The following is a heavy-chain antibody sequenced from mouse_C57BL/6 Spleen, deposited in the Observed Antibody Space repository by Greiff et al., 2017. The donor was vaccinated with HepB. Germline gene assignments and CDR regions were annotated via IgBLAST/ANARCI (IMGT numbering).Heavy chain of an antibody. CDR1: GFTFSDYY. J-gene: IGHJ1*03. CDR2: INYDGSST. CDR3: ARRYRNYHYWYFDV. Sequence: EVKLMESEGGLVQPGSSMKLSCTASGFTFSDYYMAWVRQVPEKGLEWVANINYDGSSTNYLDSLKSRFIISRDNAKNILYLQMSSLKSEDTATYYCARRYRNYHYWYFDVWGTGTTVTVSS. D-gene: IGHD2-5*01. V-gene: IGHV5-16*02.